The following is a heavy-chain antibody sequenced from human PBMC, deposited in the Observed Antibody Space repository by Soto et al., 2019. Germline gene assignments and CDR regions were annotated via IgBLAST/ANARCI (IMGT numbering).Heavy chain of an antibody. J-gene: IGHJ6*02. Sequence: LRLSCAASGFTFSSYWMHWVRQAPGKGLVWVSRINSDGSSTSYADSVKGRFTISRDNAKNTLYLQMNSLRAEDTAVYYCARGGSAERQTDGDHYYYYPMDVWGQGTAVTVSS. V-gene: IGHV3-74*01. D-gene: IGHD3-16*01. CDR1: GFTFSSYW. CDR3: ARGGSAERQTDGDHYYYYPMDV. CDR2: INSDGSST.